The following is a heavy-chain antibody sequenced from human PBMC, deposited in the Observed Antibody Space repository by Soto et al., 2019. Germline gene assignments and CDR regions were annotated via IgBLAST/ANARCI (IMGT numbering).Heavy chain of an antibody. CDR1: GFTFSSYP. J-gene: IGHJ4*02. Sequence: QVQLVESGGGVVQPGRSLRLSCAAPGFTFSSYPLHWVRQAPGKGLEWVAVISYDATTKYHADSVKGRFTISRDNSKNTLYLQMNSLRDEDTAVYYCARAPLVGAPDYFDYWGQGTLVTVSA. CDR2: ISYDATTK. V-gene: IGHV3-30-3*01. D-gene: IGHD1-26*01. CDR3: ARAPLVGAPDYFDY.